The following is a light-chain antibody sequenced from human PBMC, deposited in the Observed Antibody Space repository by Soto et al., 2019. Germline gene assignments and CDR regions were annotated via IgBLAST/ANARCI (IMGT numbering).Light chain of an antibody. CDR1: QSINKY. CDR2: AAS. Sequence: DNQMTQSPSSLSATVGDRVTLTCRASQSINKYLNWYQQKPGKAPRLLIYAASNLQSGVPSRFSGSGSGTDFTLTISSLHPEDFATFYCQQTYSISQPTFGGGTKVDIK. CDR3: QQTYSISQPT. J-gene: IGKJ4*01. V-gene: IGKV1-39*01.